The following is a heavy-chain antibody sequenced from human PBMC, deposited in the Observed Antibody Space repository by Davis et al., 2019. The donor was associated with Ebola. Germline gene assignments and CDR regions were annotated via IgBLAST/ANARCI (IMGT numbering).Heavy chain of an antibody. CDR3: AKSGLSFGVVKYHYGMDV. CDR1: GFSFSNYA. Sequence: GGSLRLSCAASGFSFSNYAMSWARQAPGKGLEWVSAISGSGGSTYYADSVKGRFTISRDNSKKTLYLQMNSLRAEDTAVYYCAKSGLSFGVVKYHYGMDVWGKGTTVTVSS. CDR2: ISGSGGST. V-gene: IGHV3-23*01. J-gene: IGHJ6*04. D-gene: IGHD3-3*01.